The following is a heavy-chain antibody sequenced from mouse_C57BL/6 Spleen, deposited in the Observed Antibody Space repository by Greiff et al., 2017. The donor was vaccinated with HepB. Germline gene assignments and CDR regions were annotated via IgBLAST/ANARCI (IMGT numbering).Heavy chain of an antibody. J-gene: IGHJ2*01. V-gene: IGHV5-17*01. Sequence: EVHLVESGGGLVKPGGSLKLSCAASGFTFSDYGMHWVRQAPEKGLEWVAYISSGSSTIYYADTVKGRFTISRDNAKNTLFLQMTSLRSEDTAMYYCARGRPGYFDYWGQGTTLTVSS. CDR1: GFTFSDYG. CDR3: ARGRPGYFDY. CDR2: ISSGSSTI.